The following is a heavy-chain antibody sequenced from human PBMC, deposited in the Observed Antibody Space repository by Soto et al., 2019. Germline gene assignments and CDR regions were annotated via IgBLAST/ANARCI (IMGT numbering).Heavy chain of an antibody. CDR1: GASIITDNYF. Sequence: SQTLSLTCTVSGASIITDNYFWVWIRQSPRRGLELIGSISYSGRTYDNPSLQSRVTISIDASKNQFSLKLTSVTTADTAVYYCARRRASDDGGNHHLYYFDRLGQGALVTVSS. D-gene: IGHD1-1*01. CDR3: ARRRASDDGGNHHLYYFDR. J-gene: IGHJ4*02. V-gene: IGHV4-39*01. CDR2: ISYSGRT.